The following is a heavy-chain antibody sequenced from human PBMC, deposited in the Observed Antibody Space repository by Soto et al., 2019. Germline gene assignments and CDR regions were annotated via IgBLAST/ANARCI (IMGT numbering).Heavy chain of an antibody. CDR1: GGSFSGYY. Sequence: NPSETLSLTCAVYGGSFSGYYWSWIRQPPGKGLEWIGEINHSGSTNYNPSLKSRVTISVDTSKNQFSLKLSSVTAADTAVYYCARVHFLTGVSRRPCFDYWSQGTLVSVSS. CDR2: INHSGST. D-gene: IGHD3-9*01. J-gene: IGHJ4*02. CDR3: ARVHFLTGVSRRPCFDY. V-gene: IGHV4-34*01.